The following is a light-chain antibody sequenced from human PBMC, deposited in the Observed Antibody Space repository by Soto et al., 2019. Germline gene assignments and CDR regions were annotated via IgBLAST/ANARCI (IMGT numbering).Light chain of an antibody. CDR2: KAS. V-gene: IGKV1-5*03. Sequence: DIQMTQSPSTLSASVGDRVTITCRASQSIDTWLAWHQQKPGQAPKLLISKASSLESGVPSRFSGSGSGTEFTLTISSLQPDDSATYYCQQYNSYRAFGQGNKVEL. CDR1: QSIDTW. J-gene: IGKJ1*01. CDR3: QQYNSYRA.